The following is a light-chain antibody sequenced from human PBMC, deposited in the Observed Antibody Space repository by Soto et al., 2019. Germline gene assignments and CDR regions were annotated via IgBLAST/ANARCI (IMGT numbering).Light chain of an antibody. CDR3: QQYNYWPLA. V-gene: IGKV3-15*01. Sequence: EVVMTQSPATLSVSPGERATLSCRASQSVSSNLAWYQQQPGRPPRLPVYGASTGATGIPARFSGSGSGTEFTLTISSLQSEDFAVYYCQQYNYWPLAFGQGTKVEI. CDR2: GAS. J-gene: IGKJ1*01. CDR1: QSVSSN.